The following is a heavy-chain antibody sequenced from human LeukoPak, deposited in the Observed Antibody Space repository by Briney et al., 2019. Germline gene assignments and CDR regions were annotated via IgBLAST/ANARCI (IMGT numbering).Heavy chain of an antibody. Sequence: GGSLRLSCAASGFTFSSYAMSWVRQAPGKGLEWVSAISGSGGSTYYADSVKGRFTISRDNSKNTLYLQMNSLRAEDTAVYYCAKDQGGSSGWYEVYYYYYGMDVWGQGTTVTVSS. J-gene: IGHJ6*02. CDR1: GFTFSSYA. D-gene: IGHD6-19*01. V-gene: IGHV3-23*01. CDR3: AKDQGGSSGWYEVYYYYYGMDV. CDR2: ISGSGGST.